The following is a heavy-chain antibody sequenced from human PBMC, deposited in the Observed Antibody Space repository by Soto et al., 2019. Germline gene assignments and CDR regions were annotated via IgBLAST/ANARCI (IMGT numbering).Heavy chain of an antibody. D-gene: IGHD2-15*01. CDR2: IFYSGST. J-gene: IGHJ3*01. Sequence: QERLQESGPGLVKPSQTLSLTCTVSGGSINNNGYYWSWIRQLPVKGLEWIGYIFYSGSTHFNPPLTDRVTISLDTSKNQFSLKLSSVTAADTAVYYCARDSGYCSGSDCYDAFDVWGQGTMVIVSS. CDR1: GGSINNNGYY. V-gene: IGHV4-31*03. CDR3: ARDSGYCSGSDCYDAFDV.